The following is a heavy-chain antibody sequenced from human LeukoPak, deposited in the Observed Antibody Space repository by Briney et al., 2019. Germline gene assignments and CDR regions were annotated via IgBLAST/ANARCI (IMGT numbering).Heavy chain of an antibody. CDR1: GFTFSSYS. Sequence: GGSLRLSCAASGFTFSSYSMNWVRQAPGKGLEWVSSISSSSSYIYYADSVKGRFTISRDNAKNSLYLQMNSLRAEDTAVYYCARDPLSSGWYYYYYCMDVWGKGTTVTVSS. V-gene: IGHV3-21*01. D-gene: IGHD6-19*01. CDR3: ARDPLSSGWYYYYYCMDV. CDR2: ISSSSSYI. J-gene: IGHJ6*03.